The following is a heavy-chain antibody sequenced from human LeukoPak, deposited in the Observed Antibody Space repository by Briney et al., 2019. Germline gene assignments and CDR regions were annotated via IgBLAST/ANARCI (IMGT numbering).Heavy chain of an antibody. J-gene: IGHJ4*02. D-gene: IGHD1-26*01. V-gene: IGHV4-34*01. Sequence: SDPLSLTWALYGGSLSGYYWSWIRQPPWMGLEWNGEINDSGNTNYNPSLKSRVTMSVDTSKNHFYLKLSSVTAADTAVYYCARQGSGTSYYYYTFPYWGQGTLVTVSS. CDR2: INDSGNT. CDR1: GGSLSGYY. CDR3: ARQGSGTSYYYYTFPY.